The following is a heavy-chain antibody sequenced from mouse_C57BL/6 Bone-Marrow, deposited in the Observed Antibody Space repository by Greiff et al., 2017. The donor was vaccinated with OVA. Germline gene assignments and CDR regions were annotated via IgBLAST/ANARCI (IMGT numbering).Heavy chain of an antibody. CDR3: TRWSSGY. CDR2: IDPETGGT. D-gene: IGHD3-2*02. Sequence: ESGAELVRPGASVTLSCKASGYTFTDYEMHWVKQTPVHGLEWIGAIDPETGGTAYNQKFKGKAILTADKSSSTAYMELRSLTSEDSAVYYCTRWSSGYWGQGTTLTVSS. CDR1: GYTFTDYE. V-gene: IGHV1-15*01. J-gene: IGHJ2*01.